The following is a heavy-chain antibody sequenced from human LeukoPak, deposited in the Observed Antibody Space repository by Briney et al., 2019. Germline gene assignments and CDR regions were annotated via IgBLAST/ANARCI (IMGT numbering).Heavy chain of an antibody. CDR3: ARDLYRIVVVPHYFDY. V-gene: IGHV3-21*01. Sequence: GGSLRLSCAASGFTFSTYNMNWVRQAPGKGLEWVSSITSSSSYTFYADSVKGRFTISRDNAMNSLYLQMNSLRAEDTAVYYCARDLYRIVVVPHYFDYWGQGTLVTVSS. D-gene: IGHD3-22*01. J-gene: IGHJ4*02. CDR2: ITSSSSYT. CDR1: GFTFSTYN.